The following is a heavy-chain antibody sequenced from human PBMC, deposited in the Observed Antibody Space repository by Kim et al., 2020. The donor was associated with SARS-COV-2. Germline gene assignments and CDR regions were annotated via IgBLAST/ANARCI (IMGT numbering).Heavy chain of an antibody. CDR2: IIPIFGTA. J-gene: IGHJ4*02. CDR3: AREDTIRQNLDY. V-gene: IGHV1-69*13. Sequence: SVKVSCKASGGTFSSYAISWVRQAPGQGLEWMGGIIPIFGTANYAQKFQGRVTITADESTSTAYMELSSLRSEDTAVYYCAREDTIRQNLDYWGQGTLVTVSS. CDR1: GGTFSSYA. D-gene: IGHD3-3*01.